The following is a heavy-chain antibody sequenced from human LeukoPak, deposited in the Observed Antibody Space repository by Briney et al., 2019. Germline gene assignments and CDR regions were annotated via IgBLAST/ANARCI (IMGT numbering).Heavy chain of an antibody. Sequence: PGGSLRLSCAASGFTFSSYSMNWVRQAPGKGLEWVAVISYDGSNKYYADSVKGRFTISRDNSKNTLYLQMNSLRAEDTAVYYCAKVEGYSSSWYLDYWGQGTLVTVSS. J-gene: IGHJ4*02. D-gene: IGHD6-13*01. CDR2: ISYDGSNK. V-gene: IGHV3-30*18. CDR3: AKVEGYSSSWYLDY. CDR1: GFTFSSYS.